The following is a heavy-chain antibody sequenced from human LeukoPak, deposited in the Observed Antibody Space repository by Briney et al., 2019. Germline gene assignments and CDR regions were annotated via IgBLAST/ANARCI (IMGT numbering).Heavy chain of an antibody. J-gene: IGHJ6*02. CDR2: IYYSGST. Sequence: SETLSLTCTVSGGSVSSGSYYWSWIRQPPGKGLEWIGYIYYSGSTNYNPSLKSRVTISVDTSKNQFSLKLSSVTAADTAVYYCARYNRDTGGYGMDVWGQGTTVIVSS. V-gene: IGHV4-61*01. CDR3: ARYNRDTGGYGMDV. D-gene: IGHD5-18*01. CDR1: GGSVSSGSYY.